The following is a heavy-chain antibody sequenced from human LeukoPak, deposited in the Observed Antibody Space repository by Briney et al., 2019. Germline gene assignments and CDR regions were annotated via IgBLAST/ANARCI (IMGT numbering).Heavy chain of an antibody. CDR3: ARDYCTSTTCPNWFDP. CDR2: IYHSGST. Sequence: GSLRLSCAASGFIFSSHWMSWVRQPPGKGLEWIGEIYHSGSTNYNLSLKSRVTISVDKSKNQFSLKLNSVTAADTAVYYCARDYCTSTTCPNWFDPWGQGTLVTVSS. D-gene: IGHD2-2*01. J-gene: IGHJ5*02. V-gene: IGHV4-4*02. CDR1: GFIFSSHW.